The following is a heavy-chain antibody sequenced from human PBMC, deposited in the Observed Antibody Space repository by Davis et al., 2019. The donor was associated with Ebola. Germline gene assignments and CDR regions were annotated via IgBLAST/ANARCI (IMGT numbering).Heavy chain of an antibody. J-gene: IGHJ4*02. CDR2: INPNSGGT. Sequence: ASVKVSCKASGYTFTGYYMHWVRQAPGQGLEWMGRINPNSGGTNYAQKLQGRVTMTTDTSTSTAYMELRSLRSDDTAVYYCARDVISSPFDYWGQGTLVTVSS. V-gene: IGHV1-2*06. CDR1: GYTFTGYY. CDR3: ARDVISSPFDY.